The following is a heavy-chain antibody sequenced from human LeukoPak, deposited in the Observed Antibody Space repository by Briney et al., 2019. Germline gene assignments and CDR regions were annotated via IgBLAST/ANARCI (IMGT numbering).Heavy chain of an antibody. J-gene: IGHJ3*02. CDR2: ISSNGGST. Sequence: GGFLRLSCAASGFTFSSYAMHWVRQAPGKGLEYVSAISSNGGSTYYANSVKGRFTISRDNSKNTLYLQMGSLRAEDMAVYYCARVGSPGYCSSTSCYKDAFDIWGQGTMVTVSS. CDR3: ARVGSPGYCSSTSCYKDAFDI. V-gene: IGHV3-64*01. CDR1: GFTFSSYA. D-gene: IGHD2-2*02.